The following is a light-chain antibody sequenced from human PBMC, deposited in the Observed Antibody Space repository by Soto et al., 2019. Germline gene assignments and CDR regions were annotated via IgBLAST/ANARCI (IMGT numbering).Light chain of an antibody. J-gene: IGKJ1*01. Sequence: DIVMTQSPDSLAVSLGERATFNCKSSQSLLYSSDNKNYLAWYQQKPGQPPKLLIYWASTRESGVPDRFSGSGSGTDFTLTISSLQAEDVAVYSCQQYYSTPRTFGQGTKVEIK. CDR3: QQYYSTPRT. V-gene: IGKV4-1*01. CDR2: WAS. CDR1: QSLLYSSDNKNY.